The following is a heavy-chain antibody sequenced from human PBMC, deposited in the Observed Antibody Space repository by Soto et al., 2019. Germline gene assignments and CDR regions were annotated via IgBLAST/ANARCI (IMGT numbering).Heavy chain of an antibody. CDR1: GFTFSNYW. Sequence: GGSLRLSCAASGFTFSNYWMTWVRQAPGKGLEWVAKIRQGGNEIYYVDSVKGRFTISRDNAKNSVYLQMNSLRAEDTAVYYCARVRTEWICDSWGQGTLVTVSS. CDR2: IRQGGNEI. D-gene: IGHD3-3*01. V-gene: IGHV3-7*05. CDR3: ARVRTEWICDS. J-gene: IGHJ4*02.